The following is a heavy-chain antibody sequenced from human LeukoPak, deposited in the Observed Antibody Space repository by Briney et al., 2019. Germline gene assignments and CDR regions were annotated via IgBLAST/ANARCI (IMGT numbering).Heavy chain of an antibody. CDR1: GYTVSGDS. V-gene: IGHV3-21*01. CDR3: VRLRRNSDTSGCYYYYDF. CDR2: ISLRSNYI. Sequence: GATLVLSCASSGYTVSGDSIKCVSETPLKGLEWISAISLRSNYIYYADSVRGRFRICRDDGRDSLYLQMTSLRAEDTAVYYCVRLRRNSDTSGCYYYYDFWGQGTLVTVSS. D-gene: IGHD3-22*01. J-gene: IGHJ4*02.